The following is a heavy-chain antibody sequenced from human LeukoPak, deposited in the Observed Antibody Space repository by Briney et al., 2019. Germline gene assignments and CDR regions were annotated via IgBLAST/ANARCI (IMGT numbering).Heavy chain of an antibody. J-gene: IGHJ4*02. CDR1: GGSIGSSDYY. CDR3: ARATYHSSGYLDY. D-gene: IGHD3-22*01. V-gene: IGHV4-31*03. Sequence: PSETLSLTCTVSGGSIGSSDYYWGWIRQPPGKGLEWIGYIYYSGSTYYNPSLKSRVTISVDTSKNQFSLKLSSVTAADTAVYYCARATYHSSGYLDYWGQGTLVTVSS. CDR2: IYYSGST.